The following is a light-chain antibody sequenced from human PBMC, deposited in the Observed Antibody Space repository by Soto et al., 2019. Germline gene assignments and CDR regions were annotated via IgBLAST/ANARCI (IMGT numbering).Light chain of an antibody. Sequence: DVQMTQSPSSLSAFGGDRVTIACRASQGIAPYLAWFQQKPGKVPKLRIYATSNLQSGVPSRFSGSGSGTDFTLTINSLRPEDVVTYYCQKYNSAPLTFGGGTKVEIQ. CDR2: ATS. V-gene: IGKV1-27*01. CDR3: QKYNSAPLT. J-gene: IGKJ4*01. CDR1: QGIAPY.